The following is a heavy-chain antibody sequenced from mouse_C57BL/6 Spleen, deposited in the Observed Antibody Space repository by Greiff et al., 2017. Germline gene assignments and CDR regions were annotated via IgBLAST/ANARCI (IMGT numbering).Heavy chain of an antibody. V-gene: IGHV1-69*01. CDR1: GYTFTGYW. CDR2: IDPSDSYN. J-gene: IGHJ2*01. CDR3: ARRGYFNFDY. Sequence: QVQLQQPGAELVMPGASVKLSCKASGYTFTGYWMHWVKQRPGQGLEWIGEIDPSDSYNNYNQKFKGKSTLTVDKSASTAYMQLSSLTSADSAVYYCARRGYFNFDYWGQGTTLTVSS. D-gene: IGHD2-3*01.